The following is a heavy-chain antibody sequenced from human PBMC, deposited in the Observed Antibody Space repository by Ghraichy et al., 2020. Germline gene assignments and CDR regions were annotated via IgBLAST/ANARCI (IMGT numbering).Heavy chain of an antibody. CDR3: ASSCSGGSCTGWFDS. Sequence: TLSLTCSVSGASISSYYWSWIRQPPGKGLEWIGYIYSSGSTNSNPSLKSRVTMSVDTSKNQFSLKLTSVTAADTAVYYCASSCSGGSCTGWFDSWGQGTLATVSS. CDR2: IYSSGST. D-gene: IGHD2-15*01. V-gene: IGHV4-59*01. CDR1: GASISSYY. J-gene: IGHJ5*01.